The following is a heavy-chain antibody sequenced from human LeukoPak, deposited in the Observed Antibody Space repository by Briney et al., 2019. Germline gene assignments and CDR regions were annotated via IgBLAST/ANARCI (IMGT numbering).Heavy chain of an antibody. J-gene: IGHJ6*02. V-gene: IGHV3-21*01. CDR2: ISSSSSYI. CDR1: GFTFSSYS. CDR3: ARENPLDYDILTGYRYGMDV. Sequence: PGGSLRLSCAAFGFTFSSYSMNWVRQAPGKGLEWVSSISSSSSYIYYADSVKGRFTISRDNAKNSLYLQMNSLRAEDTAVYYCARENPLDYDILTGYRYGMDVWGQGTTVTVSS. D-gene: IGHD3-9*01.